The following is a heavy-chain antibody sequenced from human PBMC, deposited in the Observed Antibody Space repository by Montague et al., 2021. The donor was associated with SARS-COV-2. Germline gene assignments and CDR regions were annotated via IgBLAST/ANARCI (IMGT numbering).Heavy chain of an antibody. CDR3: ARHITGSGNAFDI. CDR1: GGSVSSSSYY. J-gene: IGHJ3*02. CDR2: IYYTGST. V-gene: IGHV4-39*01. D-gene: IGHD3-10*01. Sequence: SETLSLTCTVSGGSVSSSSYYWGWIHQPPGKGLEWIGSIYYTGSTYYNPSLKSRVTVSVDTSKNQFSLKLSSVTAADTAVYYCARHITGSGNAFDIWGQGTMVTVSS.